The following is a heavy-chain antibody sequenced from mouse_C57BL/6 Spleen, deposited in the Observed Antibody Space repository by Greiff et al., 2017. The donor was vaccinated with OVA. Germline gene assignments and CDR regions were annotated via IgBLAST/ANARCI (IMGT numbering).Heavy chain of an antibody. Sequence: VQLQQPGAELVKPGASVKLSCKASGYTFTSYWMQWVKQRPGQGLEWIGEIDPSDSYTNYNQKFKGKATLTVDTSSSTAYMQLSSLTSEDSAVYYCARSPNYYGSSYDAMDYWGQGTSVTVSS. J-gene: IGHJ4*01. CDR3: ARSPNYYGSSYDAMDY. CDR1: GYTFTSYW. CDR2: IDPSDSYT. V-gene: IGHV1-50*01. D-gene: IGHD1-1*01.